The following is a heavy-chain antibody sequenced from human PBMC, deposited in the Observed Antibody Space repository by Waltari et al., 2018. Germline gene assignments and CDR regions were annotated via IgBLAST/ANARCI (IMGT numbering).Heavy chain of an antibody. Sequence: QVQLVQSGAEVRKPGASVKISCKVSGYSLTDLSIHWVRQTPGKGLEWLGGFDPEDGETFYARAFQGTVTVSEDTSADTAYMILSNLRSEDTALYYCATPLAAASPSDHYYYYGLDVWGQGTTVTVSS. CDR3: ATPLAAASPSDHYYYYGLDV. CDR1: GYSLTDLS. J-gene: IGHJ6*02. V-gene: IGHV1-24*01. D-gene: IGHD2-15*01. CDR2: FDPEDGET.